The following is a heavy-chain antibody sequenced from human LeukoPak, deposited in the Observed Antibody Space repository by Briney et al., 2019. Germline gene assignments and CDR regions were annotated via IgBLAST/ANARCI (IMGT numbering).Heavy chain of an antibody. J-gene: IGHJ4*02. CDR3: ARQSYSWGY. CDR2: IYYSGST. Sequence: SETLSLTCTVSGGSLSSSSYYWGWIRQPPGKGLEWIGSIYYSGSTYYNPSLKSRVTISVDTSKNQFSLKLSSVTAADTAVYYCARQSYSWGYWGQGTLVTVSS. V-gene: IGHV4-39*01. CDR1: GGSLSSSSYY. D-gene: IGHD1-20*01.